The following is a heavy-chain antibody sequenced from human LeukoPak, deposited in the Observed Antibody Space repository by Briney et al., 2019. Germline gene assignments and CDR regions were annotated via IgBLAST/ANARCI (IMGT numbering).Heavy chain of an antibody. V-gene: IGHV4-39*01. Sequence: SETLSLTCTVSGGSISSSSYYWGWIRQPPGKGLEWIGSIYYSGSTYYNPSLKSRVTISVDTSKNQFSLKLTSVTAADTSIYYCARLNGNSYGYFDYWGQGTLVTVSS. CDR1: GGSISSSSYY. J-gene: IGHJ4*02. CDR2: IYYSGST. CDR3: ARLNGNSYGYFDY. D-gene: IGHD5-18*01.